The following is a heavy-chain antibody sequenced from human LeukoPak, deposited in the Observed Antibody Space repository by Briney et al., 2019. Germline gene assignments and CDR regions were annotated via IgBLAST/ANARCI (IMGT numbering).Heavy chain of an antibody. J-gene: IGHJ4*02. D-gene: IGHD3-10*01. Sequence: GGSLRLSCAGSGFTFSSYEMNWVRQAPGKGLEWVSYISSSSSTIYYADSVKGRFTISRDNAKNSLYLQMSSLRAEDTAVYYCARGGQGDYWGQGTLVTVSS. CDR3: ARGGQGDY. CDR2: ISSSSSTI. CDR1: GFTFSSYE. V-gene: IGHV3-48*01.